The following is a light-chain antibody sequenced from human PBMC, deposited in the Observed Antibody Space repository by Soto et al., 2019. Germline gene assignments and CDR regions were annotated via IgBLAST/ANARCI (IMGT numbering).Light chain of an antibody. J-gene: IGKJ1*01. CDR2: GAS. CDR1: QSVSSTY. V-gene: IGKV3-20*01. CDR3: LLDFRYFWA. Sequence: EIVLTQSPGTLSLSPGARAPLSCRASQSVSSTYLAWYQQKPGQAPRLLISGASNRATGVPGRFTGSGSGTDFTLTISSLQPEDFATYYCLLDFRYFWAFGQGTKVDIK.